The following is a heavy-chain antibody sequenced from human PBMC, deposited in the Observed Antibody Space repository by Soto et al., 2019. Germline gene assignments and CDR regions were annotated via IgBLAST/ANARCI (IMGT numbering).Heavy chain of an antibody. CDR2: IYHSGST. CDR3: AREVLGRGGYYYEGMHV. D-gene: IGHD3-16*01. Sequence: SETLSLTCAVSGGSISSVGYSWIWIRQPPGKGLEWIGYIYHSGSTYYNPSLKSRVTISVDRSKNQFSLKLSSVTAADTAVYYCAREVLGRGGYYYEGMHVWGQGTTVT. CDR1: GGSISSVGYS. V-gene: IGHV4-30-2*01. J-gene: IGHJ6*02.